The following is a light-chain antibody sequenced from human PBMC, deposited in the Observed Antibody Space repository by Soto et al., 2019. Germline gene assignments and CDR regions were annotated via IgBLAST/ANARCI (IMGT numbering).Light chain of an antibody. J-gene: IGLJ3*02. CDR1: SSNIGAGYD. CDR3: QSYDSSLSGSV. CDR2: GNS. Sequence: QLVLTQPPSVSGAPGQRVTISCTGSSSNIGAGYDVHWYQQLPGTAPKLLIYGNSNRPSGVPDRFSGSNSGTSASLAITGLQAEDEADYYCQSYDSSLSGSVFGGGTKLTVL. V-gene: IGLV1-40*01.